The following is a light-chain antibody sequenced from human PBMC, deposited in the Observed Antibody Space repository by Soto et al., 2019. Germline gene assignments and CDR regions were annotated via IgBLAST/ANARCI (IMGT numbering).Light chain of an antibody. CDR3: QQYGTSPRGT. CDR2: GAS. J-gene: IGKJ1*01. V-gene: IGKV3-20*01. CDR1: QSVSSTF. Sequence: DIVLTQSPGTLSLSPGERATLSCRASQSVSSTFFAWYQQKPGQAPRLLMFGASNRATGIPDRFSGSGSGTDFTLTISGLEPEDFAMYYCQQYGTSPRGTFGQGTKVDIK.